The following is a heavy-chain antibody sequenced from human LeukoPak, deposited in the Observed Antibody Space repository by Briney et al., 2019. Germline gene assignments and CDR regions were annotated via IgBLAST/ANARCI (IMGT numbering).Heavy chain of an antibody. CDR2: IYYSGST. D-gene: IGHD3-3*01. CDR1: GGSISSSSYY. CDR3: ARVDFWSGYVDY. V-gene: IGHV4-39*07. J-gene: IGHJ4*02. Sequence: PSETLSLTCTVSGGSISSSSYYWGWIRQPPGKGLEWIGSIYYSGSTNYNPSLKSRVTMSVDTSKNQFSLKLSSVTAADTAVYYCARVDFWSGYVDYWGQGTLVTVSS.